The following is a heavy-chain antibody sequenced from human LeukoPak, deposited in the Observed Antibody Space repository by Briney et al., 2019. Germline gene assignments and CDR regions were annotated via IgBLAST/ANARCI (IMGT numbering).Heavy chain of an antibody. V-gene: IGHV3-49*04. CDR2: IRSKAYGGTT. CDR1: GFTFGDYA. Sequence: GVLRLSCTASGFTFGDYAMTWVRQAPGKGLEWVGFIRSKAYGGTTEYAASVKGRFTISRDDSKSIAYLQLNNLRTEDTAVYHCTGGGATYYGSTGDYWGQGTLVTVSS. D-gene: IGHD3-10*01. CDR3: TGGGATYYGSTGDY. J-gene: IGHJ4*02.